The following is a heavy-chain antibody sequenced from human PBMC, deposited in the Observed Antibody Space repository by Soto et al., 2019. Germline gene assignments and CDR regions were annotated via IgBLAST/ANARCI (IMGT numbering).Heavy chain of an antibody. CDR1: GASFSSYW. V-gene: IGHV5-10-1*01. J-gene: IGHJ4*02. Sequence: DSLKVSCKCSGASFSSYWISWVRQMPGKGLEWMGRIDPSVSYTNYSPSFQGHVTISADKSISTACLQGSSLKASETAMYYRARRIAVAGTDGDDYWGQGTLVTVSS. CDR3: ARRIAVAGTDGDDY. CDR2: IDPSVSYT. D-gene: IGHD6-19*01.